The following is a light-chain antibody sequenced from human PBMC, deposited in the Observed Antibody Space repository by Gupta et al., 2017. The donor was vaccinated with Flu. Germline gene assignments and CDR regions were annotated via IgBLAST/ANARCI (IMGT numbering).Light chain of an antibody. Sequence: VLTQSPATLSSSPGERATLSCRASQSVSSYLAWYQQKPGQAPRLLIYDASNRATGIPARFSGSGSGTDFTLTISSLEPEDFAVYYCQQRSNWPLTFGGGTKVEIK. V-gene: IGKV3-11*01. CDR3: QQRSNWPLT. CDR2: DAS. J-gene: IGKJ4*01. CDR1: QSVSSY.